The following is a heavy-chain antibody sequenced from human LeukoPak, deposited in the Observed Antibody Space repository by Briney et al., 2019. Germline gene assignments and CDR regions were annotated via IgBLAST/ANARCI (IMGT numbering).Heavy chain of an antibody. J-gene: IGHJ5*02. V-gene: IGHV4-4*07. CDR1: GGSIYAYY. CDR3: ARGFAAAGIGYWFDP. D-gene: IGHD6-13*01. CDR2: IYSSGST. Sequence: SETLSLTCTVSGGSIYAYYWNWVRQPAGKGLEWIGRIYSSGSTNYNPSLRSRVTISVDTSKNQFSLKLSSVTAAHTAVYYCARGFAAAGIGYWFDPWGQGTLVTVSS.